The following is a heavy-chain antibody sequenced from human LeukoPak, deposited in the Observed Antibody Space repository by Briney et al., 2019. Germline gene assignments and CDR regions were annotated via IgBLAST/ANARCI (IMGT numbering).Heavy chain of an antibody. CDR2: MSYDGFNK. V-gene: IGHV3-30*18. J-gene: IGHJ4*02. D-gene: IGHD5-18*01. Sequence: GSLRLSCAASGFTFSSYAMHWVRQSLGKGLEWVAVMSYDGFNKYYADSVKGRFTISRDNSKNTLYLQMNSLRAEDTAVYYCAKTKGYSYGYYFDYWGQGTLVTVSS. CDR3: AKTKGYSYGYYFDY. CDR1: GFTFSSYA.